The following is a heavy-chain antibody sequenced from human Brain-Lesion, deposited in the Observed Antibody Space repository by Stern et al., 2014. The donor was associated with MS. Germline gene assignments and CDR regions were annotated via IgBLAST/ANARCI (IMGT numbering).Heavy chain of an antibody. CDR2: VNNDGRRT. V-gene: IGHV3-74*02. CDR3: ARGERWFDS. D-gene: IGHD3-10*01. Sequence: VQLVESGGGLVQPGGSLRLSCAASGFTFSNYSMHWVRHAPGQGLVWGSRVNNDGRRTSYADSVKGRFTMSRDNAKNTLYLQMNSLRVEDTAIYYCARGERWFDSWGQGTLVTVSS. J-gene: IGHJ5*01. CDR1: GFTFSNYS.